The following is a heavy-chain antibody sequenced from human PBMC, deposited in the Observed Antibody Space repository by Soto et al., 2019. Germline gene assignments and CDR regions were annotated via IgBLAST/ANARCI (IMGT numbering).Heavy chain of an antibody. D-gene: IGHD6-13*01. CDR1: GFTFSSYG. Sequence: QVQLVESGGGVVQPGRSLRLSCAASGFTFSSYGMHWVRQAPGKGLEWVAVIWYDGSNKYYADSVKGRFTISRDNSKNTLYLQMNSLGAEDTAVYYCARDFLYSSSWYSWFDPWGQGTLVTVSS. V-gene: IGHV3-33*01. CDR2: IWYDGSNK. CDR3: ARDFLYSSSWYSWFDP. J-gene: IGHJ5*02.